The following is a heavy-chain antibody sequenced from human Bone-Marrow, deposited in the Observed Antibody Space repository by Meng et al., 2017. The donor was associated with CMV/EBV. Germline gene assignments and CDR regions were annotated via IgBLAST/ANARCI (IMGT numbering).Heavy chain of an antibody. CDR2: IDWNGGNT. Sequence: GESLKISCAASGFTVSSNYMSWVRQAPGKGLQWVSGIDWNGGNTGYADSVKGRFTISRDNAKNSLVLQMNSLRAEDTAFYYCARVDNAYYYYGVDVWGQGTTVTVSS. CDR1: GFTVSSNY. V-gene: IGHV3-20*04. CDR3: ARVDNAYYYYGVDV. D-gene: IGHD1-1*01. J-gene: IGHJ6*02.